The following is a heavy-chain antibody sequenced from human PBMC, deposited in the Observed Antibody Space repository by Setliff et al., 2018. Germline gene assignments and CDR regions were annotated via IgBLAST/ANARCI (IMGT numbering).Heavy chain of an antibody. V-gene: IGHV1-8*02. CDR2: MNPNSGRT. Sequence: ASVKVSCKASGYTFTAYDIAWVRQATGQGLEWMGWMNPNSGRTGYPQKFQGRVTMTRNTSISTAYMELSSLRSEDTAVYFCARGALVLQFLEWLPRFYYMDVWGKGTTVTV. CDR1: GYTFTAYD. D-gene: IGHD3-3*01. J-gene: IGHJ6*03. CDR3: ARGALVLQFLEWLPRFYYMDV.